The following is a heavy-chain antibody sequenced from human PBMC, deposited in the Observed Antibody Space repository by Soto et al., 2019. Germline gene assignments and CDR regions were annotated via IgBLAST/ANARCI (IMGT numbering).Heavy chain of an antibody. CDR2: IYYSGST. V-gene: IGHV4-39*01. CDR1: GGSISSSSYY. D-gene: IGHD1-1*01. CDR3: ARHPRSPPDWNDRGAFDY. J-gene: IGHJ4*02. Sequence: SETLSLTCTVSGGSISSSSYYWGWIRRPPGKGLEWIGSIYYSGSTYYNPSLKSRVTISVDTSKNQFSLKLSSVTAADTAVYYCARHPRSPPDWNDRGAFDYWGQGTLVTVSS.